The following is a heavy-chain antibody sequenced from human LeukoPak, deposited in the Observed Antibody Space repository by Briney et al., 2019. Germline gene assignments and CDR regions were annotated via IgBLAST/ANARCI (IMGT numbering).Heavy chain of an antibody. J-gene: IGHJ4*02. Sequence: SQTLSLTCTVSGGSISSDDYYWSWIRQHPGKGLEWIGYIYYSGSTYYNPSLKSRVTISVDTSKNQFSLKLSSVTAADTAVYYCARSVGARGLVDYWGQGTLVTVSS. CDR1: GGSISSDDYY. D-gene: IGHD1-26*01. CDR3: ARSVGARGLVDY. CDR2: IYYSGST. V-gene: IGHV4-31*03.